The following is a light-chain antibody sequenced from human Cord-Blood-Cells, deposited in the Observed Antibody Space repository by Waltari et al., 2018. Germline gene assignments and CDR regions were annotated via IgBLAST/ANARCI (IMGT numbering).Light chain of an antibody. CDR3: SSSAGSNNLV. J-gene: IGLJ2*01. Sequence: QSALTQPPSASGSPGQSVTISCTGTSSDVGGYNSVSWYQQHPGKAPKLMIYEVSNRPSVVPDRCSGSKSCNAASRTVSWLQAEDEADYYCSSSAGSNNLVFGGGTKLTVL. V-gene: IGLV2-8*01. CDR1: SSDVGGYNS. CDR2: EVS.